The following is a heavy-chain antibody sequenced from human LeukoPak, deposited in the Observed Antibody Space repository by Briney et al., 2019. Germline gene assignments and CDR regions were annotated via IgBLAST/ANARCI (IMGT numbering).Heavy chain of an antibody. D-gene: IGHD6-13*01. CDR2: INPNSGGT. CDR3: ARGGEGGSSWYDYYYYGMDV. V-gene: IGHV1-2*04. CDR1: GYTFTGYY. J-gene: IGHJ6*02. Sequence: ASVKVSCKASGYTFTGYYMHWVRQAPGQGLEWMGWINPNSGGTNYAQKFQGWVTMTRDTPISTAYMELSRLRSDDTAVYYCARGGEGGSSWYDYYYYGMDVWGQGTTVTVSS.